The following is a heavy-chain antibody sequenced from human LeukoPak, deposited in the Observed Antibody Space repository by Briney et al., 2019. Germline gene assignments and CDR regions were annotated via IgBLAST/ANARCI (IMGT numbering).Heavy chain of an antibody. J-gene: IGHJ6*02. D-gene: IGHD6-13*01. CDR3: ARDPMTAAGSKDGMDV. V-gene: IGHV3-30-3*01. CDR2: ISYDGSNK. CDR1: GFTFSSYA. Sequence: GRSLRLSCAASGFTFSSYAMHWVRQAPGKGLEWVAVISYDGSNKYYADSVKGRFTISRDNSKNTLYLQMNSLRAEDTAVYYCARDPMTAAGSKDGMDVWGQGTTVTVSS.